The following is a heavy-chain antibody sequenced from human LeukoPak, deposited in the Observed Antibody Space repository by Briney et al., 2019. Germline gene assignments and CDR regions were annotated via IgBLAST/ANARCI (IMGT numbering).Heavy chain of an antibody. D-gene: IGHD3-3*02. V-gene: IGHV1-8*01. CDR3: ARDSGHFWSGYYLMNFDY. Sequence: ASVKVSCKASGCTFTNYDINWVRQATGQGLEWLGWMSASSGNTGYAQKFQGRVSMTRATSISTAYLELSSLTFEDTAVYYCARDSGHFWSGYYLMNFDYWGQGTLVTVSS. J-gene: IGHJ4*02. CDR1: GCTFTNYD. CDR2: MSASSGNT.